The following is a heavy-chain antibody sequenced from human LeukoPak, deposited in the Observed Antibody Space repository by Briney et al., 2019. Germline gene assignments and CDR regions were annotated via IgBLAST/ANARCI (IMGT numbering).Heavy chain of an antibody. CDR2: IYNRGCK. CDR3: GRENYFDY. V-gene: IGHV4-59*11. CDR1: GGSISSHY. Sequence: SWTLSLTCTVSGGSISSHYWSWIRQPPRKGLEGIGFIYNRGCKYYHPSLTSRVTISVHMSKNQFYLKLSSVTPADTAVYYCGRENYFDYWGQGTLVTVSS. J-gene: IGHJ4*02.